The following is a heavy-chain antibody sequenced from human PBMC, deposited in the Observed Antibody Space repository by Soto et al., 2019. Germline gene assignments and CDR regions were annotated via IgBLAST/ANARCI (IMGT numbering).Heavy chain of an antibody. J-gene: IGHJ4*02. V-gene: IGHV3-9*01. CDR2: ISWNSGSI. Sequence: VQLVESGGGLVQPGRSLRLSCAASGFTFDDYAMHWVRQAPGKGLEWVSGISWNSGSIGYADSVKGRFTISRDNAKNSLYLQMNSLRAEDTALYYCAKAAGDYWGQGTLVTVSS. CDR1: GFTFDDYA. CDR3: AKAAGDY.